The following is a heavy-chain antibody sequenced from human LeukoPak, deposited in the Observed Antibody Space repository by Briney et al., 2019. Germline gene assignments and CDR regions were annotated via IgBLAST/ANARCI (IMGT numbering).Heavy chain of an antibody. V-gene: IGHV4-34*01. CDR2: ITSGGAT. CDR3: VRGRYCSSANCYDWFDP. CDR1: NGSFGGFH. J-gene: IGHJ5*02. D-gene: IGHD2-2*01. Sequence: SETLSLTCAVDNGSFGGFHWNWIRRPPGKGLEWIGEITSGGATNYHPSLRSRVTMLVDTSKKQFSLKLTSLTAADTGVYYCVRGRYCSSANCYDWFDPWGPGTHVSVSS.